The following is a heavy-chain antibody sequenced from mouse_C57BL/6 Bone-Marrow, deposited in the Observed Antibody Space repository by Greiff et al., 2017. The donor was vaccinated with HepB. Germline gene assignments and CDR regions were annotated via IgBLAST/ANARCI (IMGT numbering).Heavy chain of an antibody. J-gene: IGHJ4*01. Sequence: LVESGAELVRPGASVKLSCKASGYTFTDYYINWVKQRPGQGLEWIARIYPGSGNTYYNEKFKGKATLTAEKSSSTAYMQLSSLTSEDSAVYFCARNYGLRDYWGQGTSVTVSS. V-gene: IGHV1-76*01. CDR3: ARNYGLRDY. CDR2: IYPGSGNT. CDR1: GYTFTDYY. D-gene: IGHD1-1*01.